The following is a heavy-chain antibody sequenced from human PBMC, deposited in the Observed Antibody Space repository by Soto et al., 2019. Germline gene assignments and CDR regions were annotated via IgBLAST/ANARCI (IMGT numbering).Heavy chain of an antibody. J-gene: IGHJ5*02. V-gene: IGHV4-4*07. CDR1: GASISGYY. D-gene: IGHD1-1*01. CDR2: IYATGTT. CDR3: VRDGTKTLRDWFDP. Sequence: SETLSLTCTVSGASISGYYWSWIRKSAGKGPEWIGRIYATGTTDYNPSLKSRVMMSVDTSKKQFSLKLRSVTAADTAVYYCVRDGTKTLRDWFDPWGQGISVTVSS.